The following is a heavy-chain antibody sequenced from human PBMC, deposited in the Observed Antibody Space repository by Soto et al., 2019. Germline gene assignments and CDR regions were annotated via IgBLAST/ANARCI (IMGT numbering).Heavy chain of an antibody. Sequence: QVQLVQSGAEVKKPGSSVKVSCKASVGTFSNSAIYWVRQAPGQGLVWMGGFNPIIGAPYYAQTFQGRVTITADESTGTVYMDLSSLRSEDTAVYYCAVGNSTTYNWFDPWGQGTLVTVSS. CDR3: AVGNSTTYNWFDP. J-gene: IGHJ5*02. CDR1: VGTFSNSA. CDR2: FNPIIGAP. V-gene: IGHV1-69*01. D-gene: IGHD1-7*01.